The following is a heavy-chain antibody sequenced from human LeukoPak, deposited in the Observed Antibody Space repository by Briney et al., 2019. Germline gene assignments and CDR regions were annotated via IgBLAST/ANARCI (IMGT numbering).Heavy chain of an antibody. V-gene: IGHV3-30-3*01. Sequence: GGSLRLSCAASGFTFSSYAMHWVRQAPGKGLEWVAVIPYDGSNKYYADSVKGRFTISRDNSKNTLYLQMNSLRAEDTAVYYCARDLASYSSGWYGGFDYWGQGTLVTVSS. CDR1: GFTFSSYA. J-gene: IGHJ4*02. CDR3: ARDLASYSSGWYGGFDY. D-gene: IGHD6-19*01. CDR2: IPYDGSNK.